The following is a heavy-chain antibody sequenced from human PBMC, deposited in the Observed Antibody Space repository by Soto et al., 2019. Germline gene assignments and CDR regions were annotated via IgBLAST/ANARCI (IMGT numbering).Heavy chain of an antibody. Sequence: SVKVSCKASGGTFSSYAISWVRQAPGQGLEWMGGIIPIFGTANYAQKFQGRVTITADESTSTAYMELSSLRSEDTAVYYCARGRYYDMLTGLDVWGQGTTVTVS. D-gene: IGHD3-9*01. J-gene: IGHJ6*02. CDR2: IIPIFGTA. CDR3: ARGRYYDMLTGLDV. V-gene: IGHV1-69*13. CDR1: GGTFSSYA.